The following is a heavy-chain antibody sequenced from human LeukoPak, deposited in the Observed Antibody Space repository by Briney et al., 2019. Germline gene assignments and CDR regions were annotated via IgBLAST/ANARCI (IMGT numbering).Heavy chain of an antibody. CDR3: ARGSEWLRADLTY. Sequence: SQTLSLTCTVSGGSISSGGYYWSWVRQHPEKGLEWIGYIYYSGTAYYNPSLKSRVTISVDTSKNQFSLKLSSVTAADTAVYYCARGSEWLRADLTYWGQGTLVTVSS. V-gene: IGHV4-31*03. D-gene: IGHD6-19*01. CDR2: IYYSGTA. J-gene: IGHJ4*02. CDR1: GGSISSGGYY.